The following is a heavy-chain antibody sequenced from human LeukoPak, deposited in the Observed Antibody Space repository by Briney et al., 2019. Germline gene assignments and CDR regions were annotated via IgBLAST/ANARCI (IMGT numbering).Heavy chain of an antibody. CDR1: GFTFSRSG. CDR3: AKVPHSWGLFDS. J-gene: IGHJ4*02. D-gene: IGHD3-16*01. CDR2: IRDDGSTR. Sequence: PGGSLRLSCAASGFTFSRSGLHWVRQAPGKGLEWVAFIRDDGSTRYYADSVKSRFTVSRDNSKNTLYLHMDSLRTEDTAVYYCAKVPHSWGLFDSWGQGTLVTVSS. V-gene: IGHV3-30*02.